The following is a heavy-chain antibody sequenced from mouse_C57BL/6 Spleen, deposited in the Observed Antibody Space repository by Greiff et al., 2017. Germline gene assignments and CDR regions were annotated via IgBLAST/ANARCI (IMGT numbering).Heavy chain of an antibody. CDR2: IDPEDGET. J-gene: IGHJ1*03. CDR1: GFNIKDYY. Sequence: EVQLVESGAELVKPGASVKLSCTASGFNIKDYYLHWVKQRTEQGLEWIGRIDPEDGETKYAPKFQGKATITADTSSNTAYLQLSSLTSEDTAVYYCARVYGNLWYFDVWGTGTTVTVSS. V-gene: IGHV14-2*01. CDR3: ARVYGNLWYFDV. D-gene: IGHD2-1*01.